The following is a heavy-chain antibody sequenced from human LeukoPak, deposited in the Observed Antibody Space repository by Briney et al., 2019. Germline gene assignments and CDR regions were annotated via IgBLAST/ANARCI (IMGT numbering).Heavy chain of an antibody. Sequence: PSESLSPTCTVSGGSIISYCWSWIRPPAGKGLEWIGRIYSSESTNIHPSLKALVTMSGATSKNQFSLRLSSVTAADTAMYYCARASDIAVAPDVHDAFDTWGQGTMVTVSS. V-gene: IGHV4-4*07. CDR1: GGSIISYC. D-gene: IGHD2-2*01. CDR2: IYSSEST. CDR3: ARASDIAVAPDVHDAFDT. J-gene: IGHJ3*02.